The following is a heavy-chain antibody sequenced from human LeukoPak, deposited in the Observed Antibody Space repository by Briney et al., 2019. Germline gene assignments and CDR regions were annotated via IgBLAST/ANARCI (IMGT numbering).Heavy chain of an antibody. CDR1: GGSFSGYY. Sequence: PETLSLTCAVYGGSFSGYYWSWIRQPPGKGLEWIGSIYYSGSTYYNPSLKSRVTISVDTSKNQFSLKLSSVTAADTAVYYCARVFSYYYYMDVWGKGTTVTVSS. CDR2: IYYSGST. J-gene: IGHJ6*03. CDR3: ARVFSYYYYMDV. V-gene: IGHV4-34*01. D-gene: IGHD2/OR15-2a*01.